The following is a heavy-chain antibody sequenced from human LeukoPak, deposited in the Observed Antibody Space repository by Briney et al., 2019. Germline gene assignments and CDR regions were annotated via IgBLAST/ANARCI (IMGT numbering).Heavy chain of an antibody. CDR2: IYYSGST. J-gene: IGHJ5*02. CDR3: ASSTLSHNWFDP. V-gene: IGHV4-31*03. Sequence: SETLSLTCTVSGGSISSGGYYWSWIRQHPGKGLEWIGYIYYSGSTYYNPSLKSRVTVSVDTSKNQFSLKLSSVTAADTAVYYCASSTLSHNWFDPWGQGTLVTVSS. D-gene: IGHD5/OR15-5a*01. CDR1: GGSISSGGYY.